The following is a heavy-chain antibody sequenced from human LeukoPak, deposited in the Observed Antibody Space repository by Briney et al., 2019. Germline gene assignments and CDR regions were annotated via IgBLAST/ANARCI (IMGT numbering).Heavy chain of an antibody. V-gene: IGHV4-4*07. CDR3: AREGRSSTPGY. D-gene: IGHD2-15*01. CDR2: ISASGNT. CDR1: GGSISNSY. J-gene: IGHJ4*02. Sequence: SETLSLTGTGSGGSISNSYWCWVRQPPGKELKWIGRISASGNTDYNPSLKGRVTMSVDTSKNQFSLRLTSVTAADTAVYYCAREGRSSTPGYWGQGTLVTVSS.